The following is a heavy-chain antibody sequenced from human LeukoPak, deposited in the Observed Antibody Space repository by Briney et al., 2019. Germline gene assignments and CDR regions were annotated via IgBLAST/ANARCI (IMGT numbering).Heavy chain of an antibody. CDR1: GYTFTSYG. V-gene: IGHV1-18*01. Sequence: ASVKVSCKASGYTFTSYGISWVRQAPGQGLAWMGWISAYNGNTNYAQKLQGRVTMTTDTSTSTAYMELRSLRSDDTAVYYCARDLYDSSGYYFYYYYGMDVWGQGTTVTVSS. J-gene: IGHJ6*02. CDR3: ARDLYDSSGYYFYYYYGMDV. D-gene: IGHD3-22*01. CDR2: ISAYNGNT.